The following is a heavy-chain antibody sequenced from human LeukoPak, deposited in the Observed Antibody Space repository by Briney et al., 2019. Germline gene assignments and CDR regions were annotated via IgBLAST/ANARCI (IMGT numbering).Heavy chain of an antibody. Sequence: GGSLRLSCAASGFTFSSYGMHWVRQAPGKGLEWVAVISYDGSNKYYADSVKGRFTIPRDNSKNTLYLQMNSLRAEDTAVYYCAKASAFDIWGQGTMVTVSS. J-gene: IGHJ3*02. CDR3: AKASAFDI. CDR2: ISYDGSNK. CDR1: GFTFSSYG. V-gene: IGHV3-30*18.